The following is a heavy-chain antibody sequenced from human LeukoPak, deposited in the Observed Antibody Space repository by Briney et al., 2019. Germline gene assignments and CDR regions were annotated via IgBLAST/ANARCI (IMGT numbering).Heavy chain of an antibody. CDR2: INKEGSAE. V-gene: IGHV3-7*01. CDR3: ARLWGDATIFDL. CDR1: EFTLSAFW. Sequence: GGGLRLSCVASEFTLSAFWMSWVRQAPGKGLEWVANINKEGSAEYYVDSVWGGFTVSRENAENSLCLQTNSLREEGTRIYYCARLWGDATIFDLWGQGTLVTVSS. D-gene: IGHD5-12*01. J-gene: IGHJ4*02.